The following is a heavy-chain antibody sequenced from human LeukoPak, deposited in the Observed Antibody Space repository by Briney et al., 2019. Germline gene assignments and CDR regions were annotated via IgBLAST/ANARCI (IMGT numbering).Heavy chain of an antibody. Sequence: GGSLILSFATPRVTRSRNYISWGRPAPGEGVEWGSIFYSGGSTYYADSVKGRFTISRDNSKNTLYLQMNSLRAEDTAVYYCARDKFDGGYGVGGYYFDYWGQGTLVTVSS. CDR2: FYSGGST. V-gene: IGHV3-53*01. CDR3: ARDKFDGGYGVGGYYFDY. J-gene: IGHJ4*02. D-gene: IGHD1-26*01. CDR1: RVTRSRNY.